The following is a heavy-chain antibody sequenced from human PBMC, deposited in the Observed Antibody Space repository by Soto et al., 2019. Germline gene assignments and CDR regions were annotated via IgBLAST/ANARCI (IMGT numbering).Heavy chain of an antibody. CDR2: IIPILGIA. CDR3: ARDPPRTPLSRASNI. Sequence: GASVKVSCKDSGGTISSYTMSWVRQDPGQGLEWMGRIIPILGIASYAQKFQGRVTITADKSTSTAYMELSSLRSEDTAVYYCARDPPRTPLSRASNIWGQGTMVTVSS. D-gene: IGHD2-2*01. V-gene: IGHV1-69*04. CDR1: GGTISSYT. J-gene: IGHJ3*02.